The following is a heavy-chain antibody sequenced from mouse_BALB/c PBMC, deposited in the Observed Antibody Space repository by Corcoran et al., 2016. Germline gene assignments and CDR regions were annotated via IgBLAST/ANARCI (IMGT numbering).Heavy chain of an antibody. D-gene: IGHD1-1*02. V-gene: IGHV1-9*01. CDR1: GYTFSSYW. CDR3: AKYGGYFDY. Sequence: QVQLQQSGAELMKPGASVKISCKATGYTFSSYWIGWVTQRPGHGLEWSGEILPGSGSTNYNEKFKGKATLTADTSSNTAYMQLSSLTSEDSAVYYCAKYGGYFDYWGQGTTLTVSS. J-gene: IGHJ2*01. CDR2: ILPGSGST.